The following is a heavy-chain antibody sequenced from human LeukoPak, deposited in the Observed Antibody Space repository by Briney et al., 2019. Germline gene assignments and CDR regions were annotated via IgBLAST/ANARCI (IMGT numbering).Heavy chain of an antibody. J-gene: IGHJ3*02. CDR2: ISYDGSNK. CDR1: GFTFSNFA. V-gene: IGHV3-30*18. CDR3: AKDCEVGDSHLDI. Sequence: PGGSLRLSCAASGFTFSNFAMHWARQAPGKGLEWVAVISYDGSNKYYADSVKGRFTISRDNSKNTLYLQMNSLRAEDTAVYYCAKDCEVGDSHLDIWGQGTMVTVSS.